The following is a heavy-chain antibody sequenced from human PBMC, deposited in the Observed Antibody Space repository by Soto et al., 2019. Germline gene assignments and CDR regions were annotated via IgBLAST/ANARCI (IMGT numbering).Heavy chain of an antibody. J-gene: IGHJ4*02. CDR1: GFTFSDYY. V-gene: IGHV3-11*06. CDR2: ISSSSSYT. Sequence: GGSLRLSCAASGFTFSDYYMSWIRQAPGKGLEWVSYISSSSSYTNYADSVKGRFTISRDNAKNSLYLQMNSLRAEDTAVYYCASSRSSSWDFDYWGQGTLVTVSS. CDR3: ASSRSSSWDFDY. D-gene: IGHD6-13*01.